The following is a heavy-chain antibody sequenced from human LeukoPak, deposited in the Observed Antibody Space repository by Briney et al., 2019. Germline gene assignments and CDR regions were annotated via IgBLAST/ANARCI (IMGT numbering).Heavy chain of an antibody. D-gene: IGHD2-15*01. V-gene: IGHV4-59*01. J-gene: IGHJ6*03. CDR2: IYYSGST. Sequence: PSETLSLTCTVSGGSISSYYWSWIRQPPGKGLEWIGYIYYSGSTNYGPSLKSRVTISVDTSKNQFSLKLSSVTAADTAVYYCARGVVAVTYYYYYYMDVWGKGTTVTVSS. CDR3: ARGVVAVTYYYYYYMDV. CDR1: GGSISSYY.